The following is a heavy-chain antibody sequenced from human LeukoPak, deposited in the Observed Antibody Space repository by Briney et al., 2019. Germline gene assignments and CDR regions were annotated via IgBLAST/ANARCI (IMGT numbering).Heavy chain of an antibody. V-gene: IGHV4-39*07. CDR2: IYYSGST. Sequence: PSETLSLTCTVSGGSISSSSYYWGWIRQPPGKGLEWIGSIYYSGSTYYNPSLKSRVTISVDTSKNQFSLKLSSVTAADTAVYYCARDLVLRYFDWFGSWFDPWGQGTLVTVSS. J-gene: IGHJ5*02. CDR3: ARDLVLRYFDWFGSWFDP. CDR1: GGSISSSSYY. D-gene: IGHD3-9*01.